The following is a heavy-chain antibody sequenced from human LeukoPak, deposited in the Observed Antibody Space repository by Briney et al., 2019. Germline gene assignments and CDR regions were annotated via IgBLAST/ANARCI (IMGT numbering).Heavy chain of an antibody. CDR1: GSISGYY. CDR2: IYTSGST. CDR3: ARQKCTSASCLTKNAFDT. V-gene: IGHV4-4*09. Sequence: PSETLSLTCTVSGSISGYYWSWIRQPPGKGLEWIGYIYTSGSTNYNPSPESRVTISVDTSKNQFSLDLSSVTAADTAVYYCARQKCTSASCLTKNAFDTWGQGTMVTVSS. J-gene: IGHJ3*02. D-gene: IGHD2-2*01.